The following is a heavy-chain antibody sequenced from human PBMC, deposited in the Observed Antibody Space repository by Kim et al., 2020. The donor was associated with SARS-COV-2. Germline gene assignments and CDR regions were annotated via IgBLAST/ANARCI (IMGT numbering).Heavy chain of an antibody. CDR2: IYSGGST. CDR3: ARDLYGYSSSWVLPPSYYYYGMDV. J-gene: IGHJ6*02. V-gene: IGHV3-53*01. Sequence: GGSLRLSCAASGFTVSSNYMSWVRQAPGKGLEWVSVIYSGGSTYYADSVKGRFTISRDNSKNTLYLQMNSLRAKDTAVYYCARDLYGYSSSWVLPPSYYYYGMDVWGPGTTVTVSS. CDR1: GFTVSSNY. D-gene: IGHD6-13*01.